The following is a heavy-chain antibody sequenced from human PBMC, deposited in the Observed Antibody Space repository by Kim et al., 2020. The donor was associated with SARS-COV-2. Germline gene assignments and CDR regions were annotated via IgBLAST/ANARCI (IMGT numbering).Heavy chain of an antibody. D-gene: IGHD3-10*01. CDR3: ARDMVRGVIIDNDAFDI. J-gene: IGHJ3*02. CDR2: ISYDGSNK. Sequence: GGSLRLSCAASGFTFSSYGMHWVRQAPGKGLEWVAVISYDGSNKYYADSVKGRFTISRDNSKNTLYLQMNSLRAEDTAVYYCARDMVRGVIIDNDAFDIWGQGTMVTVSS. CDR1: GFTFSSYG. V-gene: IGHV3-33*05.